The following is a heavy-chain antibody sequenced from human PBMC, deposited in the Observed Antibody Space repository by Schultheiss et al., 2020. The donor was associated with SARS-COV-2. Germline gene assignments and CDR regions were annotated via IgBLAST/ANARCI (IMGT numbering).Heavy chain of an antibody. CDR3: ARGESGYYYY. D-gene: IGHD3-22*01. V-gene: IGHV4-30-2*01. Sequence: SCAVSGGSISSGGYSWSWIRQPPGKGLEWIGYIYHSGSTYYNPSLKSRVTISVDRSKNQFSLKLSSVTAADTAVYYCARGESGYYYYWGQGTLVTVSS. CDR1: GGSISSGGYS. CDR2: IYHSGST. J-gene: IGHJ4*02.